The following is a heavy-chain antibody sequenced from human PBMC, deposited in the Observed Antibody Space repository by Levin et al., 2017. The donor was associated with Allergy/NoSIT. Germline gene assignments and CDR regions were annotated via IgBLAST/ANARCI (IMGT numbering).Heavy chain of an antibody. CDR1: GFTFSRYG. CDR2: ISYDGSNK. V-gene: IGHV3-30*18. CDR3: AKGDGSGSYPAYFDY. Sequence: GGSLRLSCAASGFTFSRYGMHCVRQAPGKGLEWVAVISYDGSNKYYTDSVKGRFTISRDNSKNTLYLQMNSLRAEDTAVYYCAKGDGSGSYPAYFDYWGQGTLVTVSS. D-gene: IGHD3-10*01. J-gene: IGHJ4*02.